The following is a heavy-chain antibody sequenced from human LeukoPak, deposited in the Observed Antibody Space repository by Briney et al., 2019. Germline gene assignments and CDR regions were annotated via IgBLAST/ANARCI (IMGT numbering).Heavy chain of an antibody. D-gene: IGHD2-15*01. J-gene: IGHJ6*04. V-gene: IGHV5-51*01. CDR3: ARSSSPLRSSYCSGGSCYSDYYYYYGMDV. CDR1: GYSFTSYW. CDR2: IHPGDSDT. Sequence: GESLKISCKGSGYSFTSYWIGWVRQMPGKGLEWMGIIHPGDSDTRYSPSFQGQVTISADKSISTAYLQWSSLKASDTAMYYCARSSSPLRSSYCSGGSCYSDYYYYYGMDVWGKGTTVTVSS.